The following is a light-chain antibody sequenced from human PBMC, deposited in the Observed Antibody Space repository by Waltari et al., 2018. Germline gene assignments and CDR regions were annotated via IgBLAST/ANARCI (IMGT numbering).Light chain of an antibody. CDR1: SSNIGAGHD. CDR3: QSFDSNVRGGVV. V-gene: IGLV1-40*01. J-gene: IGLJ3*02. Sequence: QSILTQPTSGSGAPGQRVTISCTGTSSNIGAGHDVHWYQAFPGTAPKLLIYGNNNRPSGVPDRFSGSKSGSSASLAINGLQAEDEADYYCQSFDSNVRGGVVFGGGTKVTVL. CDR2: GNN.